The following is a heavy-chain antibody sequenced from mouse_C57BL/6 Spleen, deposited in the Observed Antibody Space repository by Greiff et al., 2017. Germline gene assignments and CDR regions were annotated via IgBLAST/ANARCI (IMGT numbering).Heavy chain of an antibody. CDR1: GYTFTSYW. CDR2: INPSNGGT. CDR3: ARGGVYYSNSWFAY. Sequence: VQLQQSGTELVKPGASVKLSCKASGYTFTSYWMHWVKQRPGQGLEWIGNINPSNGGTNYNEKFKSKATLTVDKSSSTAYMQLSSLTSEDSAVYYCARGGVYYSNSWFAYWGQGTLVTVSA. V-gene: IGHV1-53*01. J-gene: IGHJ3*01. D-gene: IGHD2-5*01.